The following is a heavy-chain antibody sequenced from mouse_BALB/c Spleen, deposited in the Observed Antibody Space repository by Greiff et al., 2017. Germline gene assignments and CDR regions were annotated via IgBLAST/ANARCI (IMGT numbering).Heavy chain of an antibody. CDR1: GYTFTSYW. J-gene: IGHJ1*01. V-gene: IGHV1S81*02. CDR2: INPSNGRT. CDR3: AKDYYGSSYDV. Sequence: VQLQQPGAELVKPGASVKLSCKASGYTFTSYWMHWVKQRPGQGLEWIGEINPSNGRTNYNEKFKSKATLTVDKSSSTAYMQLSSLTSEDSAVYYCAKDYYGSSYDVWGAGTTVTVSS. D-gene: IGHD1-1*01.